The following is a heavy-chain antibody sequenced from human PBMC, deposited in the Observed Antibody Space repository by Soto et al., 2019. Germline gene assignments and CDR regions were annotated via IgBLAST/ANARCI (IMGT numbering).Heavy chain of an antibody. CDR1: GYSFSSHA. CDR2: IIPVFGTP. J-gene: IGHJ4*02. Sequence: QVQLEQSGSEVKKSGSSVKVSCKASGYSFSSHAITWVRQAPGQGLEWMGGIIPVFGTPSYAQKFQGRVTISADKSTNTSYLELRSLRSEDQAVYYCARGGALSTSWYWGDGLDSWGQGTQVTVSS. D-gene: IGHD6-13*01. CDR3: ARGGALSTSWYWGDGLDS. V-gene: IGHV1-69*06.